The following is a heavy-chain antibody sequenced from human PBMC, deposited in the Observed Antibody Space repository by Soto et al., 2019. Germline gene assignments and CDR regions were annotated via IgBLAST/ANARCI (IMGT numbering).Heavy chain of an antibody. CDR1: GFTFSSYA. Sequence: GGSLRLSCAASGFTFSSYAMSWVRQAPGKGQERVSAISGSGGSTYYADSVKGRFTISRDNSKNTLYLQMNSLRAEDTVVYYCARGGYCSGGSCYFSYWGQGTLVTVSS. J-gene: IGHJ4*02. V-gene: IGHV3-23*01. D-gene: IGHD2-15*01. CDR3: ARGGYCSGGSCYFSY. CDR2: ISGSGGST.